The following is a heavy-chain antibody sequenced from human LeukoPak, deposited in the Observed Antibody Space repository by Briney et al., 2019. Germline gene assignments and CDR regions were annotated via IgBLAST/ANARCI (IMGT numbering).Heavy chain of an antibody. V-gene: IGHV4-34*01. Sequence: SETLSLTCAVYGGSFSGYYWSWIRQPPGKGLEWIGEINHSGSTNYNPSLKSRVTISVDTYKNQFSLKLSSVTAADTAVYYCAAFRIAAAGTLGRLDYWGQGTLVTVSS. CDR1: GGSFSGYY. CDR3: AAFRIAAAGTLGRLDY. CDR2: INHSGST. J-gene: IGHJ4*02. D-gene: IGHD6-13*01.